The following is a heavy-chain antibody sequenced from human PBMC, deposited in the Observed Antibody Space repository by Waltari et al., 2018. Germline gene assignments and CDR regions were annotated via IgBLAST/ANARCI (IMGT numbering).Heavy chain of an antibody. CDR3: ATTNYYDSSGYYY. J-gene: IGHJ4*02. D-gene: IGHD3-22*01. CDR1: GGSISSHY. V-gene: IGHV4-59*08. CDR2: IYYSGST. Sequence: QVQLQESGPGLVKPSETLSLTCTVSGGSISSHYWSWIRQPPGKGLEWIGYIYYSGSTNYNPSLKSRVTISVDTSKNQFSLKLSSVTAADTAVYYCATTNYYDSSGYYYWGQGTLVTVSS.